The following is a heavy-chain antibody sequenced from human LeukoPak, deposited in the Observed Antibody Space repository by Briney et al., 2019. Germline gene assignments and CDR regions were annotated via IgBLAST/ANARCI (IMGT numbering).Heavy chain of an antibody. CDR1: RYTFTHYY. J-gene: IGHJ4*02. V-gene: IGHV1-2*02. Sequence: AAVHVSCLASRYTFTHYYMHWVRQPPGQGLEWMGWPNPNSGDTNYAQKFQGRVTMTMDTSISAACMGLSGLTYDQTAVYQSAREEAYCSSSSCHLDHWGQGSLVTVSP. CDR2: PNPNSGDT. CDR3: AREEAYCSSSSCHLDH. D-gene: IGHD2-2*01.